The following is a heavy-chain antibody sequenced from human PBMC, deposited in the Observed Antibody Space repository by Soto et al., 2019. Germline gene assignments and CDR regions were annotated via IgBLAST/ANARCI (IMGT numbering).Heavy chain of an antibody. CDR2: IGPFEAHAP. CDR1: GYPFGDYA. V-gene: IGHV3-23*01. CDR3: ARDAIPYNGRDDAFDL. D-gene: IGHD2-8*01. Sequence: EVQLLESGGDLVHPGGTLILSCVGSGYPFGDYAMRWVRQAPGKGLEWVSAIGPFEAHAPAFAASVKGRFTISRDYSRNILFLQMTKLRAGDTGVYCCARDAIPYNGRDDAFDLWGQGTVVTGSS. J-gene: IGHJ3*01.